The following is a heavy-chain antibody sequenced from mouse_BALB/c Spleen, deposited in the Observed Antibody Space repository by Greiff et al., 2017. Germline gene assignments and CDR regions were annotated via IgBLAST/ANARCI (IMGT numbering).Heavy chain of an antibody. V-gene: IGHV5-17*02. Sequence: EVKVVESGGGLVQPGGSRKLSCAASGFTFSSFGMHWVRQAPEKGLEWVAYISSGSSTIYYADTVKGRFTISRDNPKNTLFLQMTSLRSEDTAMYYCARGARNSLLRYYFDYWGQGTTLTVSS. CDR2: ISSGSSTI. CDR1: GFTFSSFG. D-gene: IGHD1-2*01. CDR3: ARGARNSLLRYYFDY. J-gene: IGHJ2*01.